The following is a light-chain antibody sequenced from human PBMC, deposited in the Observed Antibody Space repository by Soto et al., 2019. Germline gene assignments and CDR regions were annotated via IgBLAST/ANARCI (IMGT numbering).Light chain of an antibody. CDR3: LQYGSSPRT. CDR2: DAS. V-gene: IGKV3-20*01. J-gene: IGKJ1*01. CDR1: PGVSDNN. Sequence: EVVLTQSPDTLYLSPGERATLSCSASPGVSDNNLAWYQHNAGQPPRLLIYDASSMATGIPVMFSGSGSGTDFTLTISSLEPDDLAVYYCLQYGSSPRTFGRGTQLES.